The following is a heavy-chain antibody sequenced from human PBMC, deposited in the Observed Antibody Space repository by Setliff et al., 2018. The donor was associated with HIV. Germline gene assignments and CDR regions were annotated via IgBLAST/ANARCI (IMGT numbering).Heavy chain of an antibody. D-gene: IGHD2-15*01. CDR1: GGSISSGDYY. Sequence: SEALSLTCTVSGGSISSGDYYWTWIRQPAGKGLQWIGRIHTSGNTNYNPSLKSRVTISVDTSKNQFSLKLNSVTAADTAVYYCARSSLHCGGGSCYLTWFDPWGQGTLVTVS. CDR2: IHTSGNT. J-gene: IGHJ5*02. V-gene: IGHV4-61*02. CDR3: ARSSLHCGGGSCYLTWFDP.